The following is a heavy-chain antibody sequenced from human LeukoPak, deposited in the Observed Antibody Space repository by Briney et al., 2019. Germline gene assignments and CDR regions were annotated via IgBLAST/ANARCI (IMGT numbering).Heavy chain of an antibody. CDR2: IYYSGNT. D-gene: IGHD4-17*01. V-gene: IGHV4-31*03. CDR3: ATLSVDYGAPFDN. J-gene: IGHJ4*02. CDR1: GGSISSGGYY. Sequence: PSETLSLTCTVSGGSISSGGYYWSWIRQHPGKGLEWIGYIYYSGNTHYNPSLKSRVMISVDTSKNQFSLKLSSVTAADTAVYYCATLSVDYGAPFDNWGQGTLVTLSS.